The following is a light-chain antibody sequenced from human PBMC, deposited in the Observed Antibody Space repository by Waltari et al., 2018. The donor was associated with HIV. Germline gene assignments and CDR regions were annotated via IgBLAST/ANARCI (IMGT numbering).Light chain of an antibody. CDR2: AAS. CDR3: QQYYSYPRT. V-gene: IGKV1-8*01. J-gene: IGKJ3*01. CDR1: QGISSY. Sequence: IWMIHSPSSFSASTGDNDTITCRASQGISSYLAWYQQKPGKAPKLLIYAASTLQSGVPSRFSGSGSGTDFTLTISCLQSEDFATYYGQQYYSYPRTFGPGTKVDIK.